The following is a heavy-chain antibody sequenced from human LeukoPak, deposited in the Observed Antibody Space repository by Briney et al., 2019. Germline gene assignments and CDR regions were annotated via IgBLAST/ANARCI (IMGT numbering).Heavy chain of an antibody. CDR1: GYSIRSDYY. CDR2: IYHRGRS. J-gene: IGHJ3*02. Sequence: KPSETLSLTCTVSGYSIRSDYYWGWIRQPPGKGLEWIGSIYHRGRSYYNPSLERRVTMSVDPSTIQFSLNLNSVPAADTAVYYCAVSTVGAPVPHPFDIWGQGTWVTVSS. CDR3: AVSTVGAPVPHPFDI. V-gene: IGHV4-38-2*02. D-gene: IGHD1-26*01.